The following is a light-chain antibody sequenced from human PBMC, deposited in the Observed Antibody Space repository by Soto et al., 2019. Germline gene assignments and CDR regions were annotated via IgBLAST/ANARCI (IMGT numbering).Light chain of an antibody. J-gene: IGLJ3*02. CDR3: SSYTTTTWV. CDR1: SSDVGGYNY. V-gene: IGLV2-14*01. CDR2: EVS. Sequence: QSVLTQPASVSGSPGQSITLSCTGTSSDVGGYNYVSWYQQHPGKAPQLMIYEVSNRPSGVSNRFSGSKSGNTASLTISGLQAEDEGDYYCSSYTTTTWVFGGGTKLTVL.